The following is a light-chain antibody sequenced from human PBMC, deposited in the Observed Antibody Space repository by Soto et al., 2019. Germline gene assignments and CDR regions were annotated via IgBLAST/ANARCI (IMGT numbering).Light chain of an antibody. CDR1: QSVSSY. CDR2: DAS. Sequence: EIVLTQSPATLSLSPGERATLSCRASQSVSSYLAWYQQKPGQAPRLLIYDASNRATGIPARFSGSGSGTDFTLTISSLEPEDFAVYYCQQRQAVGGGTKVDSK. J-gene: IGKJ4*01. V-gene: IGKV3-11*01. CDR3: QQRQA.